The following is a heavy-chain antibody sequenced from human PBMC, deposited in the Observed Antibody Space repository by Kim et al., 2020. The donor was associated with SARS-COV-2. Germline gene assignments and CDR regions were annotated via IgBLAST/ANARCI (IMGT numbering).Heavy chain of an antibody. CDR2: IKSKTDGGTT. J-gene: IGHJ6*02. CDR1: GFTFSNAW. Sequence: GGSLRLSCAASGFTFSNAWMSWVRQAPGKGLEWVGRIKSKTDGGTTDYAAPVKGRFTISRDDSKNTLYLQMNSLKTEDTAVYYCTTDDLGSYYQYYYYYYGMDVWGQGTTVTVSS. D-gene: IGHD3-10*01. CDR3: TTDDLGSYYQYYYYYYGMDV. V-gene: IGHV3-15*01.